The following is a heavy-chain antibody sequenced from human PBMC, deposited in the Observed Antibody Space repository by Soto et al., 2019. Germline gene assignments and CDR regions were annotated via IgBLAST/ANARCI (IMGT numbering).Heavy chain of an antibody. J-gene: IGHJ4*02. V-gene: IGHV4-39*01. CDR2: IYYSGST. CDR3: ASLGSGAHYYFDY. Sequence: PSETLSLTCTVSGGSIRSSSYYWGWIRQPPGKGLEWIGSIYYSGSTYYNPSLKSRVTISVDTSKNQFSLKLSSVTAADTAVYYCASLGSGAHYYFDYWGQGTLVTVSS. CDR1: GGSIRSSSYY. D-gene: IGHD2-15*01.